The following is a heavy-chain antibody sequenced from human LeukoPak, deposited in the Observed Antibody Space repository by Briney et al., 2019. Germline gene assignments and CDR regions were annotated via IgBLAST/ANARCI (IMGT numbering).Heavy chain of an antibody. CDR1: GYTFTGYY. Sequence: ASVKVSCKASGYTFTGYYINWVRQAPGQGLEWMGWINPNSGGTNYPQKFQGRVTMTTDTSISTAYMELSSLRSDDTAVYYCARKSAVRKTSEFDYWGQGTLVTVPS. D-gene: IGHD2-2*01. CDR2: INPNSGGT. J-gene: IGHJ4*02. CDR3: ARKSAVRKTSEFDY. V-gene: IGHV1-2*02.